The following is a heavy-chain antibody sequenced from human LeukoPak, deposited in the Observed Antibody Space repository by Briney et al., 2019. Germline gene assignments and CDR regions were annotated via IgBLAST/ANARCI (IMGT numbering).Heavy chain of an antibody. D-gene: IGHD3-10*02. CDR2: ISYDGSNK. Sequence: GGSLRLSCAASGFTFSSYGMHWVRQAPGKGLEWVAVISYDGSNKYYADSVKGRFTISRDNSKNTLYLQMDRLRAEDTAVYYCARGQNYYVNTFLDYWGQGTLVTVSS. CDR3: ARGQNYYVNTFLDY. CDR1: GFTFSSYG. V-gene: IGHV3-30*03. J-gene: IGHJ4*02.